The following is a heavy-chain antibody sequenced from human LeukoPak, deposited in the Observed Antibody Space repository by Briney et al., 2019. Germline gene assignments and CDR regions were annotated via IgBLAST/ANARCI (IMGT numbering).Heavy chain of an antibody. CDR2: IKQDGSEK. CDR1: GFTFSSYW. CDR3: ARAKGSGIIRYFDY. D-gene: IGHD2-15*01. J-gene: IGHJ4*02. Sequence: GGSLRLSCAASGFTFSSYWMSWVRQAPGKGLEWVANIKQDGSEKYYVDSVKGRFTISRDNAKNSLYLQMNSLRAEDTAVYYCARAKGSGIIRYFDYWGQGTLVTVSS. V-gene: IGHV3-7*01.